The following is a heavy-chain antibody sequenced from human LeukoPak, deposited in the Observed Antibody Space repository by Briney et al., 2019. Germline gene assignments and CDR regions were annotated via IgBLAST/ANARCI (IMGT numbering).Heavy chain of an antibody. D-gene: IGHD2-21*02. J-gene: IGHJ4*02. Sequence: ASVKVSCKASGYTFTSYGISWVRQAPGQGLEWMGWISAYNGNTNYAQKLQGRVTMTTDTSASTAYMELRSLRSDDTAVYYCARGSEAYCGGDCYTYWGQGTLVTVSS. CDR3: ARGSEAYCGGDCYTY. CDR2: ISAYNGNT. CDR1: GYTFTSYG. V-gene: IGHV1-18*01.